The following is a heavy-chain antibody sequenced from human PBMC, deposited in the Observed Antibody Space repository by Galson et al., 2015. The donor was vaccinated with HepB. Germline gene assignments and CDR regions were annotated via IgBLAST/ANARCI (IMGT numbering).Heavy chain of an antibody. CDR1: GYTFTSYG. D-gene: IGHD3-3*01. J-gene: IGHJ6*02. CDR3: ARDQQGGGRFLEWSILPTYYYYGMDV. Sequence: SVKVSCKASGYTFTSYGISWVRQAPGQGLEWMGWISAYNGNTNYAQKLQGRVTMTTDTSTSTAYMELRSLRSDDTAVYYCARDQQGGGRFLEWSILPTYYYYGMDVWGQGTTVTVSS. CDR2: ISAYNGNT. V-gene: IGHV1-18*04.